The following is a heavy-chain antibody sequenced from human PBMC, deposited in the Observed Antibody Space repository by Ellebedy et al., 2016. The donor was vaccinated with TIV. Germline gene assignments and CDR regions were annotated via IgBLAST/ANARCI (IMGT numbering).Heavy chain of an antibody. D-gene: IGHD3-22*01. CDR1: GDSISSNSYL. V-gene: IGHV4-39*01. J-gene: IGHJ4*02. CDR3: ARRHRSGYYFDY. CDR2: MFFSGST. Sequence: MPSETLSLTCTVSGDSISSNSYLWGWVRQPPGKGLEWIGSMFFSGSTYYNPSLKSRVTISVDTSKNQFSLKLSSVTAADTAVYFCARRHRSGYYFDYWGQGTLVTVSS.